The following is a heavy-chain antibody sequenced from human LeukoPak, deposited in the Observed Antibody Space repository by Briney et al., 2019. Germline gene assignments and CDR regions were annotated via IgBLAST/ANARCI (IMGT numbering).Heavy chain of an antibody. D-gene: IGHD5-18*01. V-gene: IGHV1-18*01. Sequence: GASLRVSSKASGYTFTIYGISWVRQAPGQGLEWMGWISAYNGNTNYTQKLQGRVTMTTDTSTSTAYMELRSLRSDDTAVYYCARAGRGYSYYFDYRGQGTLVTVSS. CDR3: ARAGRGYSYYFDY. CDR2: ISAYNGNT. CDR1: GYTFTIYG. J-gene: IGHJ4*02.